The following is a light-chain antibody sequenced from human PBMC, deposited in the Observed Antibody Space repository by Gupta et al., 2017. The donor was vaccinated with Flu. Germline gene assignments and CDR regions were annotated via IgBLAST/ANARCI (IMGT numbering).Light chain of an antibody. J-gene: IGKJ1*01. CDR1: QSVSSN. CDR3: QQYNNWPWT. V-gene: IGKV3-15*01. CDR2: GAS. Sequence: GERATLSCRASQSVSSNLAWYQQKPGQAPSLLIFGASTRATGIPARFSGSGSGTEFTLTISSLQSEDFAVYYCQQYNNWPWTFGHGTTVEIK.